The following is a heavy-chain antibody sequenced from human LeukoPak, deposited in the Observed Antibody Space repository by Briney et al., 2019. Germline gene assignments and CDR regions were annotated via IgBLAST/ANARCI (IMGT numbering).Heavy chain of an antibody. V-gene: IGHV1-18*01. D-gene: IGHD3-10*01. CDR2: ISAYNGNT. J-gene: IGHJ6*02. CDR3: ATSTYYYGSGSYPDYYYGMDV. CDR1: GYTFTSYG. Sequence: GASVKVSCKASGYTFTSYGISWVRQAPGQGLEWMGWISAYNGNTNYAQKLQGRVTMTTDTSTSTAYMELRSLRSDDTAVYYCATSTYYYGSGSYPDYYYGMDVWGQGTTVTVSS.